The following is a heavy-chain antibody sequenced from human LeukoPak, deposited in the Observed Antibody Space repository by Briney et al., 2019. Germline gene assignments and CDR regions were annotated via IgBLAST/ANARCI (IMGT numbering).Heavy chain of an antibody. CDR2: ITSSSSYI. V-gene: IGHV3-21*01. J-gene: IGHJ4*02. CDR3: AIDRYYTADY. CDR1: GFTFSTYN. D-gene: IGHD2-8*02. Sequence: GGSLRLSCAASGFTFSTYNMNWVRHAPGKGLEWISSITSSSSYIYYADSVKGRFTISRDNTKNTLYLQMNSLRADDTAVYYCAIDRYYTADYWGQGTLVTVSS.